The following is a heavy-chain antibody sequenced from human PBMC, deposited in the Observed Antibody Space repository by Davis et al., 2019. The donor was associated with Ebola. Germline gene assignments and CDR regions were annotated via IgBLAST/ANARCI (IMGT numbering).Heavy chain of an antibody. J-gene: IGHJ6*02. Sequence: GESLKISCAASGFTVSSNYMSWVRQAPGKGLEWVSVIYSGGSTYYADSVKGRFTISRDNSKNTLYLQMNSLRAEDTAVYYCARDQEELLLIRSYYYGMDVWGQGTTVTVSS. V-gene: IGHV3-53*01. CDR2: IYSGGST. CDR3: ARDQEELLLIRSYYYGMDV. D-gene: IGHD1-26*01. CDR1: GFTVSSNY.